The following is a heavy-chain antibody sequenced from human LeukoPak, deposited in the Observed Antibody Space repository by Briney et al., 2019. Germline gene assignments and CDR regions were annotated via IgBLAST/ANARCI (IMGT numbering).Heavy chain of an antibody. CDR2: INHSGST. Sequence: GSLRLSCAASGFTFSDYYMSWIRQPPGKGLEWIGEINHSGSTNYNPSLKSRVTISVDTSKNQFSLKLSSVTAADTAVYYCARVIGWYFNLWGRGTLVTVS. D-gene: IGHD2-15*01. CDR3: ARVIGWYFNL. CDR1: GFTFSDYY. V-gene: IGHV4-34*01. J-gene: IGHJ2*01.